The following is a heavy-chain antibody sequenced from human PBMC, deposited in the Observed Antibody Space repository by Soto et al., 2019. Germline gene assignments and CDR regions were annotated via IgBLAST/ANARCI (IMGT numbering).Heavy chain of an antibody. D-gene: IGHD4-17*01. CDR2: ISSSSSYI. CDR3: ARDHDYGDDHPLDD. V-gene: IGHV3-21*01. Sequence: GELLSLFCTASGFPFSSYSMNWVGPATGKGLEWVSSISSSSSYIYYADSVKGRFTISRDNAKNSLYLQMNSLRAEDTAVYYCARDHDYGDDHPLDDGGQGTMGTFA. J-gene: IGHJ4*02. CDR1: GFPFSSYS.